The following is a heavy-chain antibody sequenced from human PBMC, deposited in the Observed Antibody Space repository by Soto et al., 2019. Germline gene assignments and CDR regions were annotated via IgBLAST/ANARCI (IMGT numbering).Heavy chain of an antibody. CDR2: IWYDGSNK. V-gene: IGHV3-33*01. CDR1: GFTFSSYG. Sequence: GGSLRLSCAASGFTFSSYGMHWVRQAPGKGLEWVAVIWYDGSNKYYADSVKGRFTISRDNSKNTLYLQMNSLRAEDTAVYKCARDPGRGEPPFDHWGQGTLVTVSS. CDR3: ARDPGRGEPPFDH. D-gene: IGHD3-10*01. J-gene: IGHJ4*02.